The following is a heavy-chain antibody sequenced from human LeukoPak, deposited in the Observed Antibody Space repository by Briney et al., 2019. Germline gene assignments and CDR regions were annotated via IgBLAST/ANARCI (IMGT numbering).Heavy chain of an antibody. CDR3: ATDPGEWEPI. CDR1: GGSISSYY. CDR2: IKSKTDGGTS. V-gene: IGHV3-15*01. J-gene: IGHJ3*02. Sequence: ETLSLTCTVSGGSISSYYWSWIRQPPGKGLEWVGRIKSKTDGGTSDYAAPVQGRFTISRDDSKNTLYLQMNSLKIEDTAVYYCATDPGEWEPIWGQGTMVTVSS. D-gene: IGHD1-26*01.